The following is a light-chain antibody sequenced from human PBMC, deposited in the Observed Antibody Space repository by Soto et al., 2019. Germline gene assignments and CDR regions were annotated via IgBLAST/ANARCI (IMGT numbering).Light chain of an antibody. CDR3: QQYNNWPLT. J-gene: IGKJ4*01. Sequence: EIVLTQSPATLSLSPGERATLSCRASQSVGSYLAWYQQKPGQAPRLLIHGASNRAAGIPARFSGGGSGTEFTLTISSLQSEDFAVYYCQQYNNWPLTFGGGTKVDIK. CDR1: QSVGSY. V-gene: IGKV3-15*01. CDR2: GAS.